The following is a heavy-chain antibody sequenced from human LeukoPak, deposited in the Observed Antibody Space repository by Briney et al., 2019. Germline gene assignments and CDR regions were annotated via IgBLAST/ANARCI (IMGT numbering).Heavy chain of an antibody. CDR1: GGTFSSYA. V-gene: IGHV1-69*13. D-gene: IGHD3-3*01. CDR3: ATTIFGVVPGDY. Sequence: SVKVSCKASGGTFSSYAISWVRQAPGQGLEWMGGIIPIFGTANYAQKFQGRVTITADESTSTAYMELSSLRSEDTAVYYCATTIFGVVPGDYRGQGTLITVSS. CDR2: IIPIFGTA. J-gene: IGHJ4*02.